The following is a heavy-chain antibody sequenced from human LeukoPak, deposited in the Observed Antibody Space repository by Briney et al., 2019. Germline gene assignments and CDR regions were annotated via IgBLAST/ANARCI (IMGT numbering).Heavy chain of an antibody. CDR2: INPSDSDT. CDR3: ARDHLDYVWGSYRPGYFDY. V-gene: IGHV1-46*01. CDR1: GYTFTKYD. J-gene: IGHJ4*02. Sequence: ASLKVSCKASGYTFTKYDIHWVRQAPGQGLEWMGRINPSDSDTRYAQKFQGRVTITADESTSTAYMELSSLRSEDTAVYYCARDHLDYVWGSYRPGYFDYWGQGTLVTVSS. D-gene: IGHD3-16*02.